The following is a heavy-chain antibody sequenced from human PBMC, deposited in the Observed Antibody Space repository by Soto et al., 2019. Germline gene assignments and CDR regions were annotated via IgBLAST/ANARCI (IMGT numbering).Heavy chain of an antibody. CDR1: GGSISSYY. D-gene: IGHD4-17*01. V-gene: IGHV4-59*01. CDR2: IYYSGST. CDR3: ARAGYGDYGGQYYFDY. Sequence: PSETLSPTCTVSGGSISSYYWSWIRQPPGKGLEWIGYIYYSGSTNYNPSLKSRVTISVDTSKNQFSLKLSSVTAADTAVYYCARAGYGDYGGQYYFDYWGQGTLVTVYS. J-gene: IGHJ4*02.